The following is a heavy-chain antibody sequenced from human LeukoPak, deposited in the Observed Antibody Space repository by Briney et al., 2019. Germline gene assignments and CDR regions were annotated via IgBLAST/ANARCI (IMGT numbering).Heavy chain of an antibody. Sequence: GGSLRLSCVASGFTFSTFAMYWLRQAPGKGLEWVSAIGANVGSTCYADSVRGRFTISRDNSRNTLYLQMSSLRTDDTATYYCTKSTDYWYYGMDVWGQGTTVTVSS. D-gene: IGHD2-8*02. CDR3: TKSTDYWYYGMDV. CDR1: GFTFSTFA. V-gene: IGHV3-23*01. J-gene: IGHJ6*02. CDR2: IGANVGST.